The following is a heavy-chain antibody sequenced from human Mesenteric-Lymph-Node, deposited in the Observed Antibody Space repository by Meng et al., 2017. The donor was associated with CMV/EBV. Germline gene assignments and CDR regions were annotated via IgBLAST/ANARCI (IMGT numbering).Heavy chain of an antibody. CDR3: ARHPYYYDVHGYVDY. CDR1: STDSRSSYY. J-gene: IGHJ4*02. Sequence: STDSRSSYYRGWISQPRGKGVEWIGSMYYSGSTYYNPCLKKRVNITVDTSKNQFSLKLSSVTAADTAVYYCARHPYYYDVHGYVDYWGQGTLVTVSS. V-gene: IGHV4-39*01. CDR2: MYYSGST. D-gene: IGHD3-22*01.